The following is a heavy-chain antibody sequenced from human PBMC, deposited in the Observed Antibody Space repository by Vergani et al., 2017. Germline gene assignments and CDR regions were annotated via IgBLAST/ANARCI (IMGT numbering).Heavy chain of an antibody. Sequence: QVQLVQSGAEVKKPGASVQVSCKASGYTFTSYGISWVRQAPEQGLEWMGWISAYNGKTNYAQKLRGRITMATDTSTSAAYMERRSLRSDDTAVYYCARRSGSYLREGMFDYWGQGTLVTVSS. CDR2: ISAYNGKT. CDR1: GYTFTSYG. D-gene: IGHD1-26*01. J-gene: IGHJ4*02. V-gene: IGHV1-18*01. CDR3: ARRSGSYLREGMFDY.